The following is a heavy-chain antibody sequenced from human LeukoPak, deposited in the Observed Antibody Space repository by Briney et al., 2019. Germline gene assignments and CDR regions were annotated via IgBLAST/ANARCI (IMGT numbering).Heavy chain of an antibody. CDR1: GFTFSSYS. D-gene: IGHD4-11*01. CDR2: ISSSGSTI. J-gene: IGHJ6*02. V-gene: IGHV3-48*01. Sequence: PGGSLRLSCTASGFTFSSYSMTWVRQAPGKGLEWVSYISSSGSTISYADSVQGRLTISRDNAKNSLYLQMNSLRAEDTAVYYCARVPTTYGMDVWGQGTTVTVSS. CDR3: ARVPTTYGMDV.